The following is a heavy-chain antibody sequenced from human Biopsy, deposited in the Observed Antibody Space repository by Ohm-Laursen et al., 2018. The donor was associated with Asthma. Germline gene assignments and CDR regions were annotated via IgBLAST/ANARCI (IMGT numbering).Heavy chain of an antibody. CDR1: GFTFSSYT. J-gene: IGHJ1*01. D-gene: IGHD3-3*02. Sequence: SLRLSCAASGFTFSSYTMNWVRQAPGKGLEWVSSMSGRSEYIYNADSVKGRFTISRDNAKNSLYLQMNSLRAEDTAVYYCARTFHFWSPYHAEHYQLWGQGTLVTVPS. CDR3: ARTFHFWSPYHAEHYQL. CDR2: MSGRSEYI. V-gene: IGHV3-21*01.